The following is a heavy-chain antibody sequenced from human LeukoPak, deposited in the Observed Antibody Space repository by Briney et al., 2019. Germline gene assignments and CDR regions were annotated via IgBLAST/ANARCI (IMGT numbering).Heavy chain of an antibody. CDR2: ISYDGSKK. D-gene: IGHD1-1*01. Sequence: PGGSLRLSCAASGFTFSIYAMYWVRQAPGKGLEWVAVISYDGSKKYYADSVQGRFTISKDNSKNTLYLQMNSLRAEDTAVYYCARDCEAEARLYNMDVWGQGTTVTVSS. CDR1: GFTFSIYA. CDR3: ARDCEAEARLYNMDV. V-gene: IGHV3-30-3*01. J-gene: IGHJ6*02.